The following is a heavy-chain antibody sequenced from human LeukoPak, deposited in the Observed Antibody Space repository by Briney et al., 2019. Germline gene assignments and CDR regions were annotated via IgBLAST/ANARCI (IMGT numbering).Heavy chain of an antibody. D-gene: IGHD5-18*01. J-gene: IGHJ4*02. V-gene: IGHV1-69*04. CDR1: GGTFSSYA. Sequence: SVKVSCKASGGTFSSYAISWVRQAPGRGLEWMGRIIPILGIANYAQKFQGRVTITADKSTSTAYMELSSLRSEDTAVYYCARAASGYSYGDYFDYWGQGALVTVSS. CDR2: IIPILGIA. CDR3: ARAASGYSYGDYFDY.